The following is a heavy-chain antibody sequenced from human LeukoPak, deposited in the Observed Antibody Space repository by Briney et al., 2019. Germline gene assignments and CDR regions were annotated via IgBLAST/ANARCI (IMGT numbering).Heavy chain of an antibody. D-gene: IGHD1-14*01. CDR3: ARGSEYFDY. V-gene: IGHV4-31*03. CDR2: IYYRWSSGSA. J-gene: IGHJ4*02. Sequence: SETLSLTCTVSGDSISSSGYYWSWIRQHPGKGVEWIGYIYYRWSSGSAYYNPSLQSRVLISVDTSKNQFSLKLTSVTAADTAVYYCARGSEYFDYWGQGTLVTVSS. CDR1: GDSISSSGYY.